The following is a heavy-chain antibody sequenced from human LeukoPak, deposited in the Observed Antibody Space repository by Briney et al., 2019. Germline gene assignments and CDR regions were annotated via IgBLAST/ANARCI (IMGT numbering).Heavy chain of an antibody. V-gene: IGHV1-69*06. CDR3: ARALGFLEWPIWFDP. CDR1: GGTFSSYA. D-gene: IGHD3-3*02. CDR2: IIPIFGTA. J-gene: IGHJ5*02. Sequence: SVKVSCKASGGTFSSYAISWVRQAPGQGLEWMGGIIPIFGTANYAQKFQGRVTITADKSTSTAYMELSSLRSEDTAVYYCARALGFLEWPIWFDPWGQGTLVTVSS.